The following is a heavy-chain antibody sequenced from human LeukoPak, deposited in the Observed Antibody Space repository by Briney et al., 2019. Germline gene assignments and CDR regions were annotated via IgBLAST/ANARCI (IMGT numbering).Heavy chain of an antibody. CDR2: IYHSGST. J-gene: IGHJ4*02. CDR3: ARVSGSYAPLDY. V-gene: IGHV4-30-2*01. Sequence: PSQTLSLTCAVSGGSISSGGYSWSWIRQPPGKGLEWIGYIYHSGSTYYNPSLKSRVTISVDRSKNQFSLKLSSVTAADTAVYYCARVSGSYAPLDYWGQGTLVTVSS. CDR1: GGSISSGGYS. D-gene: IGHD1-26*01.